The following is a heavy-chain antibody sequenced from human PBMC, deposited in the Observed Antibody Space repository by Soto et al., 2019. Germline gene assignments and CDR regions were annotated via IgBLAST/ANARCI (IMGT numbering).Heavy chain of an antibody. Sequence: GGSLRLSCAASGFTFRSFTMNWVRQAPGKGLEWVSTISSNSAYIYYTDALRGRFTISRDNAKNSLHPQMNSLRAEDTAVYCCTRDASRDSSARGWFDPWGPGTLVTSPQ. J-gene: IGHJ5*02. CDR3: TRDASRDSSARGWFDP. CDR2: ISSNSAYI. D-gene: IGHD6-13*01. CDR1: GFTFRSFT. V-gene: IGHV3-21*01.